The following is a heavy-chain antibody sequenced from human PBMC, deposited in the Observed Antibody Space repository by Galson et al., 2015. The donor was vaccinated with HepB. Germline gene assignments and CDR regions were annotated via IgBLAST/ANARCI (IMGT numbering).Heavy chain of an antibody. Sequence: SLRLSCAASGFTFSSYSMNWVRQAPGKGLEWVSYISSSSSTIYYADSVKGRFTISRDNAKNSLYLQMNSLRDEDTAVYYCARAPKYSGSGSPDVFDIWGQGTMVTVSS. J-gene: IGHJ3*02. CDR1: GFTFSSYS. V-gene: IGHV3-48*02. CDR3: ARAPKYSGSGSPDVFDI. CDR2: ISSSSSTI. D-gene: IGHD3-10*01.